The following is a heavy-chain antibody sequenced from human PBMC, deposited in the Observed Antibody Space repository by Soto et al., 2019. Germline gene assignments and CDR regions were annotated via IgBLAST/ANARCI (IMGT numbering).Heavy chain of an antibody. CDR2: IYSSGST. J-gene: IGHJ4*02. CDR1: GGSISSGGYY. CDR3: ARNSEYSSSTDY. Sequence: PSETLSLTCTVSGGSISSGGYYWSWIRQHPGKGLEWIGYIYSSGSTNYNPSLKSRVTISVDTSTNEFSLELRSMTAADTAVYYCARNSEYSSSTDYWGQGTLVTVSS. V-gene: IGHV4-61*08. D-gene: IGHD6-6*01.